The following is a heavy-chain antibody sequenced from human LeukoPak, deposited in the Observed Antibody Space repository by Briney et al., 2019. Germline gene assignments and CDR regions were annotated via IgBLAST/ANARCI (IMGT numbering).Heavy chain of an antibody. Sequence: PGGSLRLSCAASGFTFSDYYMTWIRQAPGKGLEWVSYISSSGSTIYYADSVKGRFTISRGNAKNSLYLQMNSLRAEDTAAYYSARDLFGLRKLNAFDIWGQGTMVTVSS. CDR2: ISSSGSTI. J-gene: IGHJ3*02. V-gene: IGHV3-11*04. CDR3: ARDLFGLRKLNAFDI. D-gene: IGHD3-3*01. CDR1: GFTFSDYY.